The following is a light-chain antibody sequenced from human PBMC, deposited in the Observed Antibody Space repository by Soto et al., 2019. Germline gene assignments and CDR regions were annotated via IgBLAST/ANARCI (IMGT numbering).Light chain of an antibody. CDR1: QSINSW. CDR2: KSA. Sequence: DIQMTQSPSTLSASVGDRVTITCRASQSINSWLAWYQQKPGRAPKRLIYKSASLESGVPSRFSGSGSGTEFTLTISSLQPDDFATYYCQQYNGYSQTFGQGTKVEIK. CDR3: QQYNGYSQT. J-gene: IGKJ1*01. V-gene: IGKV1-5*03.